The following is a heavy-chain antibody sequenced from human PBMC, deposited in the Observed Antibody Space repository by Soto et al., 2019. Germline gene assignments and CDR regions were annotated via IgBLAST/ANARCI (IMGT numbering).Heavy chain of an antibody. Sequence: QAQLVESGGGVVQPGRSLRLSCAASGFAFSSYGMHWVRQAPGTGLEWVAVISYDGSLQHYADSVNGRFTISRDNSKNTVLLQMSSLRAEATAVYYCVSDRGYGHASVPYSWGQGTLVSVSS. CDR3: VSDRGYGHASVPYS. J-gene: IGHJ4*02. V-gene: IGHV3-30*03. CDR2: ISYDGSLQ. D-gene: IGHD5-18*01. CDR1: GFAFSSYG.